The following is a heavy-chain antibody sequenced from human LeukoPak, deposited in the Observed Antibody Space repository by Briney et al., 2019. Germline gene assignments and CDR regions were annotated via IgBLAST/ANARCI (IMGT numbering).Heavy chain of an antibody. CDR1: GGSISSYY. J-gene: IGHJ4*02. CDR2: IYTSGSA. CDR3: ASSVDTAMVGGY. D-gene: IGHD5-18*01. Sequence: SETLSLTCTVSGGSISSYYWSWIRQPPGKGLEWIGHIYTSGSANYNPALKSRVSMSVDTSKNQFFLKLSSVTAADTAVYYCASSVDTAMVGGYWGQGTLVTVSS. V-gene: IGHV4-4*07.